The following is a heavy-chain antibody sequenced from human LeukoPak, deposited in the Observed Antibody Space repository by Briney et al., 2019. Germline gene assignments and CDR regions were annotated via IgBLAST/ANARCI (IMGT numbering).Heavy chain of an antibody. CDR2: ISYDGSNK. CDR1: GFTFSSYA. CDR3: AKDSLGYCSSTSCYNPSY. V-gene: IGHV3-30*18. Sequence: GGSLRLSCAASGFTFSSYAMSWVRQAPGKGLEWVAVISYDGSNKYYADSVKGRFTISRDNSKNTLYLQMNSLRAEDTAVYYCAKDSLGYCSSTSCYNPSYWGQGTLVTVSS. J-gene: IGHJ4*02. D-gene: IGHD2-2*02.